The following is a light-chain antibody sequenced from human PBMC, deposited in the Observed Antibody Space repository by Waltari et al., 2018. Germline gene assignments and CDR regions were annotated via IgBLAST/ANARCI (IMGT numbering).Light chain of an antibody. Sequence: QSLLTQPPSISGAPGQRVTISCSGRSSNIGRKCVNWYAQVPGTTPKLLMYRSDQRPSGVSDRFSGSKSGTSASLAITGLLSADEADYICATWDDSLNAWIFGGGTRLTVL. J-gene: IGLJ2*01. V-gene: IGLV1-44*01. CDR2: RSD. CDR3: ATWDDSLNAWI. CDR1: SSNIGRKC.